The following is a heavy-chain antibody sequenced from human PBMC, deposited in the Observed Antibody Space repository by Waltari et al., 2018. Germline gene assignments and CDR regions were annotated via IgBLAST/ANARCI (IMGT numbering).Heavy chain of an antibody. Sequence: EMQLVESGGGLIQPGGSLRLSCAASGFTVSSNYMSWVLQAPGTGLEWVFVICSAVSTYYADSATGRFTISRDNSKNTLYLQMNSLRAEDTAVYYCARDSGSYPFDYWGQGTLVTVSS. J-gene: IGHJ4*02. CDR3: ARDSGSYPFDY. CDR1: GFTVSSNY. D-gene: IGHD1-26*01. CDR2: ICSAVST. V-gene: IGHV3-53*01.